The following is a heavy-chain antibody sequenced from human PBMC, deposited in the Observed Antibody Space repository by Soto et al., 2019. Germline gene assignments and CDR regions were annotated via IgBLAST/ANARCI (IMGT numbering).Heavy chain of an antibody. V-gene: IGHV5-10-1*01. CDR1: GYSFTSYW. Sequence: PGESLKISCKGSGYSFTSYWISWVRQMPGKGLEWMGRIDPSDSYTNYSPSFQGHVTISADKSISTAYLQWSSLKASDTAMYYCHSHPREVFGMQSGHYGMDVWGQGTTVTVSS. CDR3: HSHPREVFGMQSGHYGMDV. CDR2: IDPSDSYT. D-gene: IGHD3-3*01. J-gene: IGHJ6*02.